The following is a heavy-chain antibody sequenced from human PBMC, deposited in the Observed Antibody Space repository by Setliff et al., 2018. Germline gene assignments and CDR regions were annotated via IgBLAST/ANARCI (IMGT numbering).Heavy chain of an antibody. CDR1: GYTFTSYG. V-gene: IGHV1-18*01. CDR3: ARLGSGWSDSYYYAMDI. D-gene: IGHD6-19*01. Sequence: ASVKVSCKASGYTFTSYGISWVRQAPGQGLEWMGWISAYNGNTYYAQKLQGRVTMTTDTSTTTTYMELRSLRSDDTAVYFCARLGSGWSDSYYYAMDIWGQGNAGHRLL. J-gene: IGHJ6*02. CDR2: ISAYNGNT.